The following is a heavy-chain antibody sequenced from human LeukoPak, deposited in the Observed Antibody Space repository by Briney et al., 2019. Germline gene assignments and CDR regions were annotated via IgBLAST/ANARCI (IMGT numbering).Heavy chain of an antibody. J-gene: IGHJ4*02. CDR3: ARDKRKGIVGSTKSYFDS. CDR2: ISSSVTTV. CDR1: GFTFRDYY. D-gene: IGHD1-26*01. V-gene: IGHV3-11*04. Sequence: GGSLRLSCAASGFTFRDYYMAWIRQAPGKGLEWVSHISSSVTTVYYADSVRGRFTLSRDNAKNSVSLQMNSLRAEDTAVYYCARDKRKGIVGSTKSYFDSWGQGTLVTVSS.